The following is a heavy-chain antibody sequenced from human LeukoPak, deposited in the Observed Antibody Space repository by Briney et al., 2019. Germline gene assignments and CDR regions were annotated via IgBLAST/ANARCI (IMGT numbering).Heavy chain of an antibody. CDR3: AKEPYGDYGFDY. J-gene: IGHJ4*02. D-gene: IGHD4-17*01. Sequence: GGSLRLSCAASGFTLSGFTMNWVRHVPGRGLEWVSAISRGSSRIFYADSVKGRFTISRDNAKNSLYLQMNSLRAEDTAVYYCAKEPYGDYGFDYWGQGTLVTVSS. CDR2: ISRGSSRI. CDR1: GFTLSGFT. V-gene: IGHV3-21*01.